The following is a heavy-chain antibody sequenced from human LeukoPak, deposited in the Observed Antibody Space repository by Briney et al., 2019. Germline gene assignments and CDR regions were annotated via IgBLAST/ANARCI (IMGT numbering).Heavy chain of an antibody. V-gene: IGHV3-30-3*01. J-gene: IGHJ4*02. D-gene: IGHD6-13*01. CDR3: ARDPRTSSTSRNYFES. Sequence: SLSLSCAASGFPFTNYAMHWVRQAPGKGLEWVAVISVDGSNKFYAGSVRGRCTISRDNSKNTMSLQMDSLRGEDTAVYYCARDPRTSSTSRNYFESWGQGTLVTVSS. CDR1: GFPFTNYA. CDR2: ISVDGSNK.